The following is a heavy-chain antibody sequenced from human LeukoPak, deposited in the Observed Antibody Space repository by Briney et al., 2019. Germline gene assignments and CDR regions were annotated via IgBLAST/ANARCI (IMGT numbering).Heavy chain of an antibody. V-gene: IGHV1-18*01. J-gene: IGHJ5*02. CDR3: ARDGMYYDILTGTNWFDP. D-gene: IGHD3-9*01. CDR1: GYTFINYG. Sequence: EASVKVSCKASGYTFINYGFSWVRQAPGQGLEWMGWISSKNGLTNYAQKMQGRVTMTTDTSTSTAYMELRSLRSDDTAVYYCARDGMYYDILTGTNWFDPWGQGTLVTVSS. CDR2: ISSKNGLT.